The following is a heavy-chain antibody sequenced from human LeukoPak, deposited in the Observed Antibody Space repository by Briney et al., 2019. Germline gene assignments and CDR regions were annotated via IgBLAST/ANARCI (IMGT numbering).Heavy chain of an antibody. D-gene: IGHD6-19*01. CDR3: AKGKGLAVAGTAGFDY. V-gene: IGHV3-23*01. CDR2: IGGSGSRT. Sequence: GASLRLSCAASGFTLSNYAMSWVRQAPGKGLEWFSAIGGSGSRTYYADSVRGRFTISRDNSKNTLYLQMNSLRAEDTALYYCAKGKGLAVAGTAGFDYWGQGTLVTVSS. J-gene: IGHJ4*02. CDR1: GFTLSNYA.